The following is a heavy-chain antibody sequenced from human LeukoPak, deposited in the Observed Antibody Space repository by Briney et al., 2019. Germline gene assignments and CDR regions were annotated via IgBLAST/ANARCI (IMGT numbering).Heavy chain of an antibody. D-gene: IGHD2-15*01. V-gene: IGHV3-23*01. CDR2: LSGSGAGT. CDR1: GFTFSDYA. J-gene: IGHJ4*02. CDR3: ATSARTYIGSSLDY. Sequence: PGGSLRLSCAASGFTFSDYALGWVRQAPGRGLEWVATLSGSGAGTYYSDSVQGRFTISRDNAKNTLYLQMNSLRAEDTALYYCATSARTYIGSSLDYWGQGTLVTVSS.